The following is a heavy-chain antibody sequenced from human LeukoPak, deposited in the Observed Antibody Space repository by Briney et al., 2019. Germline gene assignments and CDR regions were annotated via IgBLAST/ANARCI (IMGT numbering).Heavy chain of an antibody. V-gene: IGHV4-31*03. CDR2: IYYSGST. J-gene: IGHJ6*02. D-gene: IGHD6-13*01. Sequence: SETLSLTCTVSGGSISSGGYYWSWIRQHPGKGLEWIWYIYYSGSTYYNPSLKSRVTISVDTSKNQFSLKLSSVTAADTAVYYCASSSWYRSHYYYYGMDVWGQGTTVTVSS. CDR1: GGSISSGGYY. CDR3: ASSSWYRSHYYYYGMDV.